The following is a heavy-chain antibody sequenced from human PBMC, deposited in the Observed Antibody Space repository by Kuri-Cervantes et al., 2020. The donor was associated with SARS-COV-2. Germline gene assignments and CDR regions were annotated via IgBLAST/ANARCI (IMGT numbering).Heavy chain of an antibody. J-gene: IGHJ5*02. CDR1: AGTFSAYC. CDR3: ARDLLGIGYH. Sequence: SETLSLTCYVYAGTFSAYCWSWIRQPPGKGLEWIGEIIHGRSTNYNPSPKSRVTISLDPSKNQFFLTLSSVNAADTAVYYCARDLLGIGYHWGQGTLVTVSS. D-gene: IGHD7-27*01. V-gene: IGHV4-34*12. CDR2: IIHGRST.